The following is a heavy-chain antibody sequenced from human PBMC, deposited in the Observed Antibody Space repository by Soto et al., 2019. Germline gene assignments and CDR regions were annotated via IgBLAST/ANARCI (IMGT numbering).Heavy chain of an antibody. V-gene: IGHV1-69*06. Sequence: SVKVSCKASGGTFNTYTINWLRQAPGRGLEWVGQVVPMYDSVNYAETFQGRVTITVDKSTNTAYMELTSLRSQDTALYFCASWRSYSGSYCSDYWGRGTLVTVSS. CDR1: GGTFNTYT. D-gene: IGHD3-10*01. CDR3: ASWRSYSGSYCSDY. CDR2: VVPMYDSV. J-gene: IGHJ4*02.